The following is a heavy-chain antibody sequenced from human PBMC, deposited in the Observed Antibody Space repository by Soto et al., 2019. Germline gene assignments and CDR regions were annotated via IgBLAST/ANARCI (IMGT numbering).Heavy chain of an antibody. CDR1: GGSFSGYY. J-gene: IGHJ4*02. CDR2: INHSGST. V-gene: IGHV4-34*01. Sequence: SETLSLTCSLYGGSFSGYYWSWIRQPPGKGLEWLGEINHSGSTNYNPSLKSRVTISVDTSKNQFSLKLSSVTAADTAVYYCAREPLTWGQGSLVTVSS. CDR3: AREPLT.